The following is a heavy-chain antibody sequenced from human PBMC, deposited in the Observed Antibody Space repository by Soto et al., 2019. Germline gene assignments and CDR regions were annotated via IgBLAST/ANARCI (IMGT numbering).Heavy chain of an antibody. V-gene: IGHV4-30-4*01. CDR2: IYYSGDT. Sequence: SETLSLTCTISGGSISSGDYYWTWIRQPPGKGLEWVGYIYYSGDTYYNPSLKSRVTMSLDTSKNQFSLRLTSVTAADTAVYYCAREDFDRGGLYWGQGTLVTVSS. CDR3: AREDFDRGGLY. CDR1: GGSISSGDYY. J-gene: IGHJ4*02. D-gene: IGHD3-16*01.